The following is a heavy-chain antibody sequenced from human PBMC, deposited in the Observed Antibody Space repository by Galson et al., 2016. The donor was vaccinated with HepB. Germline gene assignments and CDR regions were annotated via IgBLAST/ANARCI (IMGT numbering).Heavy chain of an antibody. CDR1: GGTFSSYS. V-gene: IGHV1-69*13. J-gene: IGHJ5*02. D-gene: IGHD5-24*01. Sequence: SVKVSCKASGGTFSSYSFSWARQAPGQGLEWMGGIIPMFGTANYAQKFQGRVTITADESTSTAYMELSSLTSEDTAVYYCARSTLMGDSYNWFDPWGQGTLVTVSS. CDR2: IIPMFGTA. CDR3: ARSTLMGDSYNWFDP.